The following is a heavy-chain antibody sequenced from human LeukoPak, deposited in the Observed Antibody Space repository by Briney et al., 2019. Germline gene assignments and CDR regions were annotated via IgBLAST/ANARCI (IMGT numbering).Heavy chain of an antibody. CDR3: ANLCSSTSCYRGDY. D-gene: IGHD2-2*01. CDR2: IIPIFGTA. J-gene: IGHJ4*02. V-gene: IGHV1-69*05. CDR1: GGTFSSYA. Sequence: SVKVSCKASGGTFSSYAISWVRQAPGQGLEWMGGIIPIFGTANYAQKFQSRVTITTDESTSTAYMELSSLRSEDTAVYYCANLCSSTSCYRGDYWGQGTLVTVSS.